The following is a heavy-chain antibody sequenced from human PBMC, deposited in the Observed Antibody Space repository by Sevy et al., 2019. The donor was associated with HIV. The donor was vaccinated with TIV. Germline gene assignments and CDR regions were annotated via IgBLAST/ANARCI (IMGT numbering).Heavy chain of an antibody. CDR1: GYTFTSNA. J-gene: IGHJ4*02. V-gene: IGHV1-18*01. D-gene: IGHD3-10*01. Sequence: ASVKVSCKASGYTFTSNAISWVRQAPGQGLEWMGWSDPYKGNTNYAQKFQGRVTMTEDTSTDTAYMELSSLRSEDTAVYYCATGTYGSGSYSDYWGQGTLVTVSS. CDR2: SDPYKGNT. CDR3: ATGTYGSGSYSDY.